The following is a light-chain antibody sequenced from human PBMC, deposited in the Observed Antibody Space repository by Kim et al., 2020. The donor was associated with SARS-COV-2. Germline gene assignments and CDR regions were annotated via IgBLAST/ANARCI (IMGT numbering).Light chain of an antibody. CDR1: RGSIASNY. CDR3: QSYDSSNYV. V-gene: IGLV6-57*03. J-gene: IGLJ1*01. CDR2: GDN. Sequence: GKPVTIACPRSRGSIASNYGQWYQQRPGSAPTTVIYGDNQRPSGVPDRFSGSIDSSSNSASLTISGLKTEDEADYYCQSYDSSNYVFGTGTKVTVL.